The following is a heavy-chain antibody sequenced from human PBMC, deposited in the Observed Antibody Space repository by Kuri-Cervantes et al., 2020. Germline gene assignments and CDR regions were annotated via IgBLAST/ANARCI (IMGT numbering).Heavy chain of an antibody. D-gene: IGHD3-9*01. CDR1: GGSVSSGSYY. V-gene: IGHV4-61*01. CDR2: ISYSGST. CDR3: ARGGLRYVDW. J-gene: IGHJ4*02. Sequence: ESLKISCTVPGGSVSSGSYYWSWIRQSPGKGLEWIGYISYSGSTNYNPSLKSRVTISVDTSKNQFSLNLSSVTAADTAVYYCARGGLRYVDWWGQGTLVTVSS.